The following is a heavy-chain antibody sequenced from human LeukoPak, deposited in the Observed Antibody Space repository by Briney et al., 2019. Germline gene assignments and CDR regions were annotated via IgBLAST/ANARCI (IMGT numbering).Heavy chain of an antibody. CDR1: RFTFSSYA. Sequence: GGSLRLSCAASRFTFSSYAMSWVRQAPGKGLEWVSDISGSGASTYYADSVKGRFTISRDNAKNSLDLQMNSLRAEDTAVYYCARDSGNYLDAFDIWGQGTMVTVSS. CDR2: ISGSGAST. V-gene: IGHV3-23*01. D-gene: IGHD1-26*01. CDR3: ARDSGNYLDAFDI. J-gene: IGHJ3*02.